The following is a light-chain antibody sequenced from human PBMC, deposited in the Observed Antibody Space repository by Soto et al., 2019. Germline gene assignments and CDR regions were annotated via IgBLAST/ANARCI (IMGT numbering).Light chain of an antibody. CDR3: QELNSYPIT. Sequence: DIPLTQSPSFLSASVGDRVTITCRASQGISSYLAWYQQKPWKAPKLLIYAASTLQSGVPSRFSGSGSGTEFTLTISSLQPEDFATYYCQELNSYPITFGQGTRLEIK. V-gene: IGKV1-9*01. CDR1: QGISSY. J-gene: IGKJ5*01. CDR2: AAS.